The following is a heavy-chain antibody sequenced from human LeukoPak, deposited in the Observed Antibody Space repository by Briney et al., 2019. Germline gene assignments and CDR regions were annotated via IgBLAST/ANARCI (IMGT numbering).Heavy chain of an antibody. CDR3: AKGGRIVGATRGFDY. Sequence: GGSLRRSGAASGFTFSSYGMHWDRQAPGKGLEGGAFIRYDGSNKYYADSVKGRFTISRDNSKNTLYLQMNSLRAEDTAVYYCAKGGRIVGATRGFDYWGQGTLVTVSS. J-gene: IGHJ4*02. V-gene: IGHV3-30*02. CDR1: GFTFSSYG. D-gene: IGHD1-26*01. CDR2: IRYDGSNK.